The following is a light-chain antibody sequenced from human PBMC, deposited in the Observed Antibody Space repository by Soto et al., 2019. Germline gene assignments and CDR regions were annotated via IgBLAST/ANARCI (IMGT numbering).Light chain of an antibody. Sequence: DIVMTQSPDSLAVSLGERATINCKSSQSVLYRSNNHNYLAWYQQKQGQPPRLLIYWASTRESGVPDRFSGSGSGTDFTLTISSLQAEDVAVYYCQQYYSTPWTFGQGTKVEIK. CDR2: WAS. CDR1: QSVLYRSNNHNY. J-gene: IGKJ1*01. V-gene: IGKV4-1*01. CDR3: QQYYSTPWT.